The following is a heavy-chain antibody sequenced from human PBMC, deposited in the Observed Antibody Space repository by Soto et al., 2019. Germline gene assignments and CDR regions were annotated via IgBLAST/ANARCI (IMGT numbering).Heavy chain of an antibody. CDR2: MSLDGSNQ. J-gene: IGHJ6*02. CDR3: ARDLKLSDHHYYYGIDM. Sequence: GGSLRLSCAASGFIFGDYAMHWVRQAPGKGLDWVAVMSLDGSNQYYADSVKGRFTISRDNSKNTLYLQMNSLTAEDTAVYFCARDLKLSDHHYYYGIDMWGQGTPVTVSS. V-gene: IGHV3-30-3*01. CDR1: GFIFGDYA.